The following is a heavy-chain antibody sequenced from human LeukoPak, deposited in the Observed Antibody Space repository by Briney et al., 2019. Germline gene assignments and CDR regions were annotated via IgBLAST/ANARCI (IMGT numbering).Heavy chain of an antibody. CDR3: ARGGVAARPDY. D-gene: IGHD6-6*01. V-gene: IGHV4-59*01. CDR1: GGSTSSYY. Sequence: SEALSLTCTVSGGSTSSYYWSWIRQPPGKGLEWIGYIYYSGSTNYNPSLKSRVTMSVDTSKNQFSLKLSSVTAADTAVYYCARGGVAARPDYWGQGTLVTVSS. J-gene: IGHJ4*02. CDR2: IYYSGST.